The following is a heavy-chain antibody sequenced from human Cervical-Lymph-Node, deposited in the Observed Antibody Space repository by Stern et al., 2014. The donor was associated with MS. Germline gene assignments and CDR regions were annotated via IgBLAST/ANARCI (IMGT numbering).Heavy chain of an antibody. CDR2: ISPSDSDT. V-gene: IGHV5-51*01. Sequence: EDQLVESGAEVKKPGESLKISCKASGYSFTNYWIGWVRQMPGKGLEWMGIISPSDSDTRYSPSFQGQVTFSVDKSISTAYLHWSSLKASDTAVYYCARQDTYTSGYFFLDNWGQGTLVTVSS. D-gene: IGHD3-22*01. J-gene: IGHJ4*02. CDR1: GYSFTNYW. CDR3: ARQDTYTSGYFFLDN.